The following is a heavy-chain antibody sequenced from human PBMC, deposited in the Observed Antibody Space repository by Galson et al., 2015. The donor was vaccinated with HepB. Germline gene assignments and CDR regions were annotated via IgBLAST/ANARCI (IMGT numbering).Heavy chain of an antibody. CDR2: ISYDGRNK. V-gene: IGHV3-30*04. D-gene: IGHD2-15*01. CDR1: GFSFNSYD. Sequence: SLRLSCAASGFSFNSYDMHWVRQAPDMGLEWVAGISYDGRNKYHADSVKGRITISRENSKNALYLQMINLRVEDTALYYCVRGKLIRGFVVAEDDCWGQGTLVTVPS. J-gene: IGHJ4*02. CDR3: VRGKLIRGFVVAEDDC.